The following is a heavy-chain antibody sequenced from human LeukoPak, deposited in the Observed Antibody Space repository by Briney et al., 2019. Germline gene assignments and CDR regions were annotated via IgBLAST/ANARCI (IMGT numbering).Heavy chain of an antibody. CDR2: ISSSSSYI. CDR1: GFTFSSYS. CDR3: ARDPGAYGDYVFRYFYYYGMDV. Sequence: GGSLRLSCAASGFTFSSYSMNWVRQAPGKGLEWVSSISSSSSYIYYADSVKGRFNISRDNAKNSLYLQMNSLRAEDTAVYYCARDPGAYGDYVFRYFYYYGMDVWGQGTTVTVSS. J-gene: IGHJ6*02. D-gene: IGHD4-17*01. V-gene: IGHV3-21*01.